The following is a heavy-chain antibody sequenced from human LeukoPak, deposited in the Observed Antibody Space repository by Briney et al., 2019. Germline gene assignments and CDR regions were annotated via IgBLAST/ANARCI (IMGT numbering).Heavy chain of an antibody. CDR1: GFTFSSHA. D-gene: IGHD2-2*01. CDR3: AKSATCSSTSCLPHYYYYMDV. J-gene: IGHJ6*03. V-gene: IGHV3-23*01. CDR2: ISGSGGST. Sequence: GGSLRLSCAASGFTFSSHAMSWVRQAPGKGLEWVSAISGSGGSTYYADSVKGRFTIPRDNSKNTLYLQMNSLRAEDTAVYYCAKSATCSSTSCLPHYYYYMDVWGKGTTVTVSS.